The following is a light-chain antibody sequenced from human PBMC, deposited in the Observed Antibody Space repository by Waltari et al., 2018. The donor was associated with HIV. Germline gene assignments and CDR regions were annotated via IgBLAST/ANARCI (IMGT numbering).Light chain of an antibody. V-gene: IGLV1-44*01. CDR3: ATWDDSLNGVV. CDR2: SNN. CDR1: SSNIGSNN. Sequence: QSVLTQPPSASGTPGQRVTISCSGSSSNIGSNNVNWYQHLPGTAPKVLIYSNNQRPSEVPDRFSGSKSGTSVSLAISGLQSEDEADYYCATWDDSLNGVVFGGGTKLTV. J-gene: IGLJ2*01.